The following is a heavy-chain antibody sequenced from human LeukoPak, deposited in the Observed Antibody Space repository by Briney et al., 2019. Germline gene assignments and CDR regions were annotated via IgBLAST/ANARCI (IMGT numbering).Heavy chain of an antibody. CDR1: GFTFSSYA. D-gene: IGHD3-22*01. J-gene: IGHJ4*02. V-gene: IGHV3-30-3*01. CDR2: ISYDGSNK. CDR3: ARDYPPYYYDSSGYYPGY. Sequence: QPGGSLRLSCAASGFTFSSYAMHWVRQAPGKGLEWVAVISYDGSNKYYADSVKGRFTISRDNSKNTLYLQMNSLRAEDTAVYYCARDYPPYYYDSSGYYPGYWGQGTLVTVSS.